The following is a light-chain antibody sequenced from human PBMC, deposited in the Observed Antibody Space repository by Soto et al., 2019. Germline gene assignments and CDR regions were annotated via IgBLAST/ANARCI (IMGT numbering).Light chain of an antibody. J-gene: IGKJ1*01. CDR2: GAS. V-gene: IGKV3-15*01. CDR3: QQYDTWPGT. CDR1: QRVGGN. Sequence: EIVLTQSPGTLSLSPGQRATLSCRASQRVGGNYLAWYQQKPGQAPRLLIYGASTRATGIPARFSGSGSGTEFTLTISSLQSEDFAIYYCQQYDTWPGTFGQGTKVDIK.